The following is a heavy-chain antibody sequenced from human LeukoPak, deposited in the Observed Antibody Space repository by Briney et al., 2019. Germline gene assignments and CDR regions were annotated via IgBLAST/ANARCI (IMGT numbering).Heavy chain of an antibody. Sequence: SETLSLTCTVSGGSISSYYWSWIRQPPGKGLEWSGYIYYSGSTNYNPSLKSRVTISVDTSKNQFSLKLSSVTAADTAVYYCARDPTVTTEYYYGMDVWGQGTTVTVSS. CDR1: GGSISSYY. CDR2: IYYSGST. J-gene: IGHJ6*02. D-gene: IGHD4-17*01. V-gene: IGHV4-59*01. CDR3: ARDPTVTTEYYYGMDV.